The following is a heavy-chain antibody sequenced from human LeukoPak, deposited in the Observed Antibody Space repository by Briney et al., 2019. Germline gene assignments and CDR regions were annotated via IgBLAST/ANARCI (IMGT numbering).Heavy chain of an antibody. Sequence: GASVKVSCKASGYTFTSHGISWVRQAPGQGLEWMGWISTYNGNTNYAQKLQGRVSMTTDTSTSTAYMDLRSLRSDDTAVYYCARRDEDFDYWGQGTLVTVSS. CDR3: ARRDEDFDY. CDR2: ISTYNGNT. V-gene: IGHV1-18*01. CDR1: GYTFTSHG. J-gene: IGHJ4*02.